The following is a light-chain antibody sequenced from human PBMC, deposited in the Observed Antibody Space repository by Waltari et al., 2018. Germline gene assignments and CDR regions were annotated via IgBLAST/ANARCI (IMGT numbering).Light chain of an antibody. CDR3: QQFYGSPFT. V-gene: IGKV4-1*01. Sequence: DIVMTQSPDSLAVSLGERATINCKSSRSVLYSPNNKNYLSWYQQKPGQPPKLFIYWASTRESGGPDRFSGSGSGTDFTLTISSLQAGDVALYYCQQFYGSPFTFGGGTKVEIK. J-gene: IGKJ4*01. CDR1: RSVLYSPNNKNY. CDR2: WAS.